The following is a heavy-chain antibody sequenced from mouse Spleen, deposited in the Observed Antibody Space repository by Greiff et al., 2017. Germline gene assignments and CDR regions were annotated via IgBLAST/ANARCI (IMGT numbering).Heavy chain of an antibody. D-gene: IGHD2-10*02. V-gene: IGHV14-4*01. CDR1: GFNIKDDY. J-gene: IGHJ1*01. Sequence: DVKLQESGAELVRPGASVKLSCTASGFNIKDDYMHWVKQRPEQGLEWIGWIDPENGDTEYASKFQGKATITADTSSNTAYLQLSSLTSEDTAVYYCTTPYGPTKYFDVWGAGTTVTVSS. CDR2: IDPENGDT. CDR3: TTPYGPTKYFDV.